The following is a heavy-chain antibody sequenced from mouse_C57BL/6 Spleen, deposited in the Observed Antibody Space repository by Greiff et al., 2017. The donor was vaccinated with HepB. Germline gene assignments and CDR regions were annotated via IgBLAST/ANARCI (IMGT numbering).Heavy chain of an antibody. CDR2: INYDGSST. CDR3: ARVHYGSSRYFDV. D-gene: IGHD1-1*01. CDR1: GFTFSDYY. Sequence: EVKLMESEGGLVQPGSSMKLSCTASGFTFSDYYMAWVRQVPEKGLEWVANINYDGSSTYYLDSLKSRFIISRDNAKNILYLQMSSLKSEETATYYCARVHYGSSRYFDVWGTGTTVTVSS. J-gene: IGHJ1*03. V-gene: IGHV5-16*01.